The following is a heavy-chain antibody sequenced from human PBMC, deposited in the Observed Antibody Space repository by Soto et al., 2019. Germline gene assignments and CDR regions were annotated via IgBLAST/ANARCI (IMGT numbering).Heavy chain of an antibody. CDR1: AYSISSGYY. CDR2: IYHSGST. Sequence: ETLSLTCGVSAYSISSGYYWGWIRQPPGKGLEWIGNIYHSGSTHYNPALKSRVTISVDTSKNQFSLKLKSVTAADTAVYYCTRRGSSGTPVDYWGQGTLVTVSS. J-gene: IGHJ4*02. CDR3: TRRGSSGTPVDY. V-gene: IGHV4-38-2*01. D-gene: IGHD1-26*01.